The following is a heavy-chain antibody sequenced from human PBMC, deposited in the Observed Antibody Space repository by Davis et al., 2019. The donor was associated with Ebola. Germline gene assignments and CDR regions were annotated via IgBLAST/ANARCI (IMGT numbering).Heavy chain of an antibody. CDR2: INHSGST. CDR1: GGSFSGYY. D-gene: IGHD2-2*01. J-gene: IGHJ6*02. Sequence: SETLSLTCAVYGGSFSGYYWSWIRQPPGKGLEWIGEINHSGSTYYNPSLKSRVTISVDTPKNQFSLKLSSVTAADTAVYYCATNQLLGGYYYYYGMDVWGQGTTVTVSS. CDR3: ATNQLLGGYYYYYGMDV. V-gene: IGHV4-34*01.